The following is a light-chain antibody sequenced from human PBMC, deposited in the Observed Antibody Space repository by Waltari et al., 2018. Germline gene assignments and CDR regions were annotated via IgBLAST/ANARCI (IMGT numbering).Light chain of an antibody. Sequence: SFLYNSNNKNYLAWYQQKPGQPPKLLIYWASTRQSGVPDRFSGGGSGTDFTLTISSLQAEDVAVYYCQQYYSSPRTFGQGTKVEIK. J-gene: IGKJ1*01. CDR3: QQYYSSPRT. V-gene: IGKV4-1*01. CDR1: SFLYNSNNKNY. CDR2: WAS.